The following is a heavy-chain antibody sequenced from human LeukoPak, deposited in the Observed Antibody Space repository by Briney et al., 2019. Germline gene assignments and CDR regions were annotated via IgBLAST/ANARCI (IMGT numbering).Heavy chain of an antibody. CDR3: ARHKEGYCTGGDCYSDFFDYGLDV. V-gene: IGHV5-10-1*01. J-gene: IGHJ6*02. D-gene: IGHD2-15*01. Sequence: GESLKISCQTSGYTFANFYVTWVRHMPGKGLEWMGGIHPSDSYVNYNPSIQGHVTISSDTSINTVYLHWRSLKASDTATYFCARHKEGYCTGGDCYSDFFDYGLDVWGQGTTVAVSS. CDR1: GYTFANFY. CDR2: IHPSDSYV.